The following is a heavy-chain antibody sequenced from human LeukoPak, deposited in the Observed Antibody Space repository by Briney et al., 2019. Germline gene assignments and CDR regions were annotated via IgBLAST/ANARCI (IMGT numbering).Heavy chain of an antibody. CDR2: IIPILGIA. Sequence: SVKVSCKASGGTFSSYTISWVRRAPGQGLEWMGRIIPILGIANYAQKFQGRVTITADKSTSTAYMELSSLRSEDTAVYYCARSKRYSSSWSNWFDPWGQGTLVTVSS. J-gene: IGHJ5*02. CDR1: GGTFSSYT. CDR3: ARSKRYSSSWSNWFDP. D-gene: IGHD6-13*01. V-gene: IGHV1-69*02.